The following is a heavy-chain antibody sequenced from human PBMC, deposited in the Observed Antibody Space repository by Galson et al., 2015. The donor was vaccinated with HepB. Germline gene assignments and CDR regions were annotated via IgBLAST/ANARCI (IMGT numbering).Heavy chain of an antibody. CDR3: AKGSSGGRPYYFDY. V-gene: IGHV3-23*01. CDR2: IDGSGAYT. CDR1: GFTLSNYA. D-gene: IGHD2-21*01. J-gene: IGHJ4*02. Sequence: LRLSCAASGFTLSNYAMSWVRQAPGKGLEWVSAIDGSGAYTYYADSVKGRFTISRDNSKNTLYLQVNSLRAEDTAVYYCAKGSSGGRPYYFDYWGQGTLVTVSS.